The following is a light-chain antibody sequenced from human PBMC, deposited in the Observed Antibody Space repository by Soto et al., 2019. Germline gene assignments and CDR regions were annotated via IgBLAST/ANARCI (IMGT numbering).Light chain of an antibody. CDR2: SNN. V-gene: IGLV1-44*01. J-gene: IGLJ3*02. CDR3: AAWDDSLNGRV. Sequence: QSVLTQPPSASGTPGQRVTISCSGSSSNIESNTVNWYQQLPETAPKLLIYSNNEQPSGVPDRFSGSKSGTSASLAISGLQSEDEADYYCAAWDDSLNGRVFGVGTKVTVL. CDR1: SSNIESNT.